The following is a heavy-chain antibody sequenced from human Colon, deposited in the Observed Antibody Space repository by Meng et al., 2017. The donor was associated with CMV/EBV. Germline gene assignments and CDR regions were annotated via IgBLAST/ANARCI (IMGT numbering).Heavy chain of an antibody. D-gene: IGHD1-1*01. J-gene: IGHJ4*02. V-gene: IGHV1-18*01. CDR1: GYNFAYHG. CDR3: VRDSDATNWYALDF. Sequence: ASVKVSCKASGYNFAYHGINWVRQVPGHGLGWMGWISTLNGNTNYALNFWGRVTMTTDASTATAYMELRNLRSDDTAVFYCVRDSDATNWYALDFWGQGTLVTVSS. CDR2: ISTLNGNT.